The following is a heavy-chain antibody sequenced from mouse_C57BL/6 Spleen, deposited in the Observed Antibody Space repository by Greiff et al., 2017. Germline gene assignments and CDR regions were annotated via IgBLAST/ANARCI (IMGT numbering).Heavy chain of an antibody. J-gene: IGHJ1*03. D-gene: IGHD2-10*02. CDR3: ARGEYPWYFDV. CDR2: IDPSDSET. CDR1: GYTFTSYW. V-gene: IGHV1-52*01. Sequence: VQLQQPGAELVRPGSSVKLSCKASGYTFTSYWMHWVKQRPIQGLEWIGNIDPSDSETHYNQKFKDKATLTVDKSSSTAYMQLSSLTSEDSAVYYCARGEYPWYFDVWGTGTTGTVSS.